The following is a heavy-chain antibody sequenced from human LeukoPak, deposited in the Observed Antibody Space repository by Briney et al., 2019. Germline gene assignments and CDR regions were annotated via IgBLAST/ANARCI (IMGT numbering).Heavy chain of an antibody. CDR1: GFTFSSYS. D-gene: IGHD1-26*01. CDR2: ISSSSSYI. V-gene: IGHV3-21*01. CDR3: ARAGEEVGATTVALDY. J-gene: IGHJ4*02. Sequence: KPGGSLRLSCAASGFTFSSYSMNWVRQAPGKGLEWVSSISSSSSYIYYADSVKGRFTISRDNAKNSLYLQMNSLRAEDTAVYYCARAGEEVGATTVALDYWGQGTLVTVSS.